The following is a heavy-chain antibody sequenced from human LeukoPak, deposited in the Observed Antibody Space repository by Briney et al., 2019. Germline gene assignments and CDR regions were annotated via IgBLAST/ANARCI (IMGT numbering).Heavy chain of an antibody. V-gene: IGHV4-4*02. CDR1: GDSISSDNF. D-gene: IGHD2-2*02. CDR3: ARFVHTAHYFEY. J-gene: IGHJ4*02. CDR2: IYHSGST. Sequence: SETLSLTCAVSGDSISSDNFWSWVRQPPGKGLDWIGEIYHSGSTNYNPSLKSRVTISVDKSKNQFSLKLNSVTAADTAVYYCARFVHTAHYFEYWGQGILVTVSS.